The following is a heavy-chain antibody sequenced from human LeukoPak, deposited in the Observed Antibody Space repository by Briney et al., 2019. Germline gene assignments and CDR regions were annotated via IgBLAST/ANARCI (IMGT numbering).Heavy chain of an antibody. J-gene: IGHJ4*02. V-gene: IGHV1-18*01. CDR3: ARAYYDSSAFDY. CDR1: GYTFINYG. Sequence: ASVTVSCKASGYTFINYGISWVRQAPGQGLELMGWISTYNGNTNYAQKLQGRVTMTTDTSTSTAYMELRSLRSDDTAVYYCARAYYDSSAFDYWGQGTLVTVSS. D-gene: IGHD3-22*01. CDR2: ISTYNGNT.